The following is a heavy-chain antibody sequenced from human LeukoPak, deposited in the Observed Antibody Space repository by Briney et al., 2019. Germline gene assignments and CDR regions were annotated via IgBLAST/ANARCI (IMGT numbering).Heavy chain of an antibody. CDR2: IYHSGST. CDR3: ARLEIAAAGNRWFDP. CDR1: GYSISSDYY. V-gene: IGHV4-38-2*02. D-gene: IGHD6-13*01. Sequence: SETLSLTCTVSGYSISSDYYWGWIRQPPGKGLEWIGSIYHSGSTYYNPSLKSRVTISVDKSKNQFSLKLSSVTAADTAVYYCARLEIAAAGNRWFDPWGQGTLVTVSS. J-gene: IGHJ5*02.